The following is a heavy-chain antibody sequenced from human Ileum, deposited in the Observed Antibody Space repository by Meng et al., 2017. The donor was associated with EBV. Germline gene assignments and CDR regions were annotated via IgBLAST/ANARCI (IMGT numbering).Heavy chain of an antibody. J-gene: IGHJ4*02. CDR1: GDSISSDIW. D-gene: IGHD1-7*01. CDR2: VYHRGDT. Sequence: VHLPESGPGLVKPSGTLSLPCTVSGDSISSDIWWSWVRQPPGKGLEWIGEVYHRGDTNYNPSLKSRVDISVDKSKNQFYLSLFSVTAADTAVYYCGRDQGRELINHWGQGTLVTVSS. V-gene: IGHV4-4*02. CDR3: GRDQGRELINH.